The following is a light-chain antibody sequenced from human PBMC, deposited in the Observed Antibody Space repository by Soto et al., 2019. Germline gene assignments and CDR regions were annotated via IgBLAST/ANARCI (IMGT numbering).Light chain of an antibody. V-gene: IGLV3-21*04. J-gene: IGLJ2*01. Sequence: SYELTQPPSVSVAPGQTARITCGGNNIESKSVHWYQQKPGQAPVLVISYDRDRPSGIPERFSGSNSGNTATLTITWVEAGDEADYYCQVWDSSNGHPNVLFGGGTKLTVL. CDR3: QVWDSSNGHPNVL. CDR1: NIESKS. CDR2: YDR.